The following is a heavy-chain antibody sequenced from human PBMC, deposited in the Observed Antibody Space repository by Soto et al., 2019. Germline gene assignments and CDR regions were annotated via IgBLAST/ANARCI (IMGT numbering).Heavy chain of an antibody. V-gene: IGHV4-31*03. Sequence: SETLSLTCTVSSGSINSEDYYWSWIRQLPGKGLEWIGYIYSSGMSFYNPSLKSRVTLSVDTSRNQFSLKLTSVTSADTALDYFARGYASGSPRHYFDFWGQGSLVTVSS. CDR2: IYSSGMS. J-gene: IGHJ4*02. D-gene: IGHD3-10*01. CDR3: ARGYASGSPRHYFDF. CDR1: SGSINSEDYY.